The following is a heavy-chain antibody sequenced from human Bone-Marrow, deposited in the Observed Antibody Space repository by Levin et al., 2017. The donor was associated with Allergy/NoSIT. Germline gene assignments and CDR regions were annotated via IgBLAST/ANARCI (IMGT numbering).Heavy chain of an antibody. CDR1: GFDLSKDW. Sequence: GESLKISCVASGFDLSKDWMHWVRQAPGKGLVWVAQITGDGSNTNYADFVKGRFTISRDNAKNTLYLQMDSLRAEDTSVYFCTRDVHYAMDVWGRGTSVTVSS. J-gene: IGHJ6*02. V-gene: IGHV3-74*01. CDR3: TRDVHYAMDV. CDR2: ITGDGSNT.